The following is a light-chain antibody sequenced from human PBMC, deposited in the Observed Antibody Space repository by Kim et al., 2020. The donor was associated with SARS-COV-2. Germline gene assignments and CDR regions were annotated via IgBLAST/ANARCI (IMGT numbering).Light chain of an antibody. CDR3: QQYAEFPIT. CDR1: QDISRY. CDR2: DTS. V-gene: IGKV1-33*01. Sequence: DIQMTQSPSSLSASAGDRVTFTCQASQDISRYLNWYQQKPGKAPKLLIYDTSNLEAGVPSRFTGSGSGTDFTLSITSLQPEDIATYYCQQYAEFPITFGQGTRLEIK. J-gene: IGKJ5*01.